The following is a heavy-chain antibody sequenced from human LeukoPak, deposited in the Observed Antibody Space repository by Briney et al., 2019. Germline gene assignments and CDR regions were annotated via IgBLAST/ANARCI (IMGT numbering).Heavy chain of an antibody. CDR3: ARVRSAVVVPAATDY. CDR2: ISSSSSYI. V-gene: IGHV3-21*01. Sequence: GGSLRLSCAASGFTFSSYSMNSVRQAPGKGLEWVSSISSSSSYIYYADSVKGRFTISRDNAKNSLYLQMNSPRAEDTAVYYCARVRSAVVVPAATDYWGQGTLVTVSS. J-gene: IGHJ4*02. D-gene: IGHD2-2*01. CDR1: GFTFSSYS.